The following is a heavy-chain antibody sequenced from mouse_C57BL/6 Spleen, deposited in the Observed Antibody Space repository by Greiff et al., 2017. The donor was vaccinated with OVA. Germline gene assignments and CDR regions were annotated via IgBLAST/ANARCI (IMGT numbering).Heavy chain of an antibody. D-gene: IGHD1-1*01. CDR2: IHPNSGST. V-gene: IGHV1-64*01. Sequence: QVQLQQPGAELVKPGASVKLSCKASGYTFTSYWMHWVKQRPGQGLEWIGMIHPNSGSTNYNEKFKSKATLTVDKSSSTAYMQLSSLTSEDSAVYYCARGVYYGSSYGGYFDGWGTGTTVTVSS. CDR3: ARGVYYGSSYGGYFDG. CDR1: GYTFTSYW. J-gene: IGHJ1*03.